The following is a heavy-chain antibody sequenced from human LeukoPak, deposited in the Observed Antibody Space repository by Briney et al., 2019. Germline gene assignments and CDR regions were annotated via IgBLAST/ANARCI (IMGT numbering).Heavy chain of an antibody. Sequence: SETLSLTCAVYGGSFRGYYWSWIRQPPGKGLEWIGEINHSGSTNYNPSLKSRVAMSVDTSKNQFSLKVTSVTAADTAVYYCARGSSSGYTYWGQGTLVTVSS. CDR3: ARGSSSGYTY. D-gene: IGHD3-22*01. J-gene: IGHJ4*02. CDR1: GGSFRGYY. CDR2: INHSGST. V-gene: IGHV4-34*01.